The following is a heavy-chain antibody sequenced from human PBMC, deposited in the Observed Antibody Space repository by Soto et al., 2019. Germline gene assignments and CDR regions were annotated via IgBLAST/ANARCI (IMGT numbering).Heavy chain of an antibody. Sequence: SETLSLTCTVSGGSFSSYSWGWIRQPPGKGLEWIGQIYYTGSTNYNPSLNSRVTISVDTSKNQFSLKLNSVTAADTAVYYCVRLGYRYGFAPYYFDYWGQGTLVTVSS. CDR2: IYYTGST. V-gene: IGHV4-59*01. CDR3: VRLGYRYGFAPYYFDY. D-gene: IGHD5-18*01. J-gene: IGHJ4*02. CDR1: GGSFSSYS.